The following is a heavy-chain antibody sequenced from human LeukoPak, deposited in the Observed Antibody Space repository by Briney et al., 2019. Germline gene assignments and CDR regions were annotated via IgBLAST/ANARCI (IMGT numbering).Heavy chain of an antibody. D-gene: IGHD3-22*01. Sequence: GGSLRLSCAASGFTFSSYAMNWVRQAPGKGLEWVSAITGSGGRTYYADSVKGRFTISRDNSKNRLYLQMNSLRAEDTAVYYCARDLGYYDSSGYYSSWGQGTLVTVSS. J-gene: IGHJ4*02. V-gene: IGHV3-23*01. CDR3: ARDLGYYDSSGYYSS. CDR1: GFTFSSYA. CDR2: ITGSGGRT.